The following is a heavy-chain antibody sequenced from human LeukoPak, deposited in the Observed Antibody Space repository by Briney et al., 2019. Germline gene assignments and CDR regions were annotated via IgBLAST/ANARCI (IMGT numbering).Heavy chain of an antibody. V-gene: IGHV3-7*01. CDR3: ASLPPRGYSYGRAIDY. D-gene: IGHD5-18*01. CDR2: IKQDGSEK. J-gene: IGHJ4*02. CDR1: GFTFSSYW. Sequence: GGSLRLSCAASGFTFSSYWMSWVRQAPGKGLEWVANIKQDGSEKYYVDSVKGLFTISRDNAKNSLYLQMNSLRAEDTAVYYCASLPPRGYSYGRAIDYWGQGTLVTVSS.